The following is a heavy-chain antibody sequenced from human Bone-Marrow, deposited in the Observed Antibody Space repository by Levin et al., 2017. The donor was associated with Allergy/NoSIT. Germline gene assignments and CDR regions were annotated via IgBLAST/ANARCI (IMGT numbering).Heavy chain of an antibody. CDR2: SSGNTI. J-gene: IGHJ1*01. CDR3: ARCGYNYGRIELKYFQN. D-gene: IGHD5-18*01. V-gene: IGHV3-48*01. Sequence: PGGSLRLSCAVSGFPFRSYNMNWVRQAPGKGLEWVSSSGNTIYYADSVKGRFTISRDNAKKSLFLQMNSLRPGHTAVYYCARCGYNYGRIELKYFQNWGQGTLVTVSS. CDR1: GFPFRSYN.